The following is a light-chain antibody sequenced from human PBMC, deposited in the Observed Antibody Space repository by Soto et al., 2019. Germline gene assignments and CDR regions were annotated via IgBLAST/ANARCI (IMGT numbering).Light chain of an antibody. CDR3: QHYYTTPLT. CDR2: WAS. V-gene: IGKV4-1*01. J-gene: IGKJ4*01. Sequence: DIVMTQSPESLAVSLGEXATINCKSSQTVLYSSNNKNYLAWYQQKPGQPPRLLIYWASTRESGVPDRFSGSGSGTDFTLTISSLQAEDVAVYYCQHYYTTPLTFGGGTKVDIK. CDR1: QTVLYSSNNKNY.